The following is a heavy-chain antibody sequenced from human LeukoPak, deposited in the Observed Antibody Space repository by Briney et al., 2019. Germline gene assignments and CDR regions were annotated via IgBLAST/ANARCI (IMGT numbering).Heavy chain of an antibody. D-gene: IGHD3-9*01. J-gene: IGHJ6*02. CDR1: GYTFTGYY. CDR2: INPNSGGT. CDR3: ARGGDYDILTGYYGPSVTYYYYYGMDV. V-gene: IGHV1-2*02. Sequence: ASVKVSCKASGYTFTGYYMHWVRQAPGQGLEWMGWINPNSGGTNYAQKFQGRVTMTRDTSISTAYMELSRLRSDDTAVYYCARGGDYDILTGYYGPSVTYYYYYGMDVWGQGTTVTVSS.